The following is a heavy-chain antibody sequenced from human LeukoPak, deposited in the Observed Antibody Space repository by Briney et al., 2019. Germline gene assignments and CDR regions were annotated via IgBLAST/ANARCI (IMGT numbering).Heavy chain of an antibody. CDR1: GYSISSGYF. J-gene: IGHJ4*02. CDR3: ARGTEDIVVVVAATGVVYFDY. D-gene: IGHD2-15*01. CDR2: IFHTGST. V-gene: IGHV4-38-2*02. Sequence: PSETLSLTCNVSGYSISSGYFWGWIRQPPGKGLEWIGCIFHTGSTYYNPSLKRRVTISVDTSKNQFSLKVSSVTAADTAVYYCARGTEDIVVVVAATGVVYFDYWGQGTLVTVSS.